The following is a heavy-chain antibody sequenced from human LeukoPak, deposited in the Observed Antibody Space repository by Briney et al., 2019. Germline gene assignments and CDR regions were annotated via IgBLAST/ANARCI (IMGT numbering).Heavy chain of an antibody. CDR1: GYTFTGYY. J-gene: IGHJ4*02. CDR2: ISAYNGNT. V-gene: IGHV1-18*04. Sequence: ASVKVSCKASGYTFTGYYMHWVRQAPGQGLEWMGWISAYNGNTNYAQKLQGRVTMTTDTSTSIAYMELRSLRSDDTAVYYCARGPARLIHLWVWGQGTLVTVSS. D-gene: IGHD1-14*01. CDR3: ARGPARLIHLWV.